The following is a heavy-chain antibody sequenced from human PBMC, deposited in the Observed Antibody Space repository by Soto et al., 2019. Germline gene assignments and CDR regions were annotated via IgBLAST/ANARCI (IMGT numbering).Heavy chain of an antibody. Sequence: NPSETLSLTCPVSGYSISIGNYWGWIRQPPGKRLEWIGSTYQSGSTYYNPSLRSRATISVDTSKNQFSLKLSSVTAADTAVYYCARVLGAPLYYFDYWGQGILVTVPQ. V-gene: IGHV4-38-2*02. CDR3: ARVLGAPLYYFDY. CDR1: GYSISIGNY. J-gene: IGHJ4*02. D-gene: IGHD1-26*01. CDR2: TYQSGST.